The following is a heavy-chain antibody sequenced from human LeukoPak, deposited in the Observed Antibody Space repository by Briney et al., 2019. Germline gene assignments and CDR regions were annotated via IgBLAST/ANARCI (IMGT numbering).Heavy chain of an antibody. CDR2: LSPYSGNT. CDR3: TRVGGYSPSSTGGNAFDI. Sequence: GASVKVSCKTSGYTFTSYGLSWVRQAPGQGLEWVGWLSPYSGNTNYAQKVQGRVTMTTDTSASTAYMELRSLRSDDTATYFCTRVGGYSPSSTGGNAFDIWGQGTMVTVSS. D-gene: IGHD6-6*01. J-gene: IGHJ3*02. CDR1: GYTFTSYG. V-gene: IGHV1-18*01.